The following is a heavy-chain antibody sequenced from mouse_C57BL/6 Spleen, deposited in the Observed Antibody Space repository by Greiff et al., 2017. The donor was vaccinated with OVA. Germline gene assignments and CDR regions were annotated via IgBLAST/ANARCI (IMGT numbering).Heavy chain of an antibody. CDR3: ARRDYDAMGC. CDR1: GYTFTSYW. J-gene: IGHJ4*01. V-gene: IGHV1-55*01. CDR2: IYPGSGST. Sequence: VQLQQPGAELVKPGASVKMSCKASGYTFTSYWITWVKQRPGQGLEWIGDIYPGSGSTNYNEKFKGKATLTVDTSSSTAYMQLSSLTSEDSEVYYCARRDYDAMGCWGQGTSVTVSS.